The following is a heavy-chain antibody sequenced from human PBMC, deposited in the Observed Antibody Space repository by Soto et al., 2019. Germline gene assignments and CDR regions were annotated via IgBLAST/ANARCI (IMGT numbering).Heavy chain of an antibody. J-gene: IGHJ4*02. V-gene: IGHV3-74*01. Sequence: GGSLRLSCTASGFTFNTHWMHWVRQAPGKGLVWVSRIYFDGITTNYADSVKDRLTVSRDNAKNPVYLHVNTLRDEDTAVYYCARGGAMGVDYWGQGTLVTVSS. D-gene: IGHD1-26*01. CDR2: IYFDGITT. CDR1: GFTFNTHW. CDR3: ARGGAMGVDY.